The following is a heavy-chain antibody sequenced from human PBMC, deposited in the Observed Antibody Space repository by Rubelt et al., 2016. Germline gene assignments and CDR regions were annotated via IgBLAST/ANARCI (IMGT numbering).Heavy chain of an antibody. CDR3: ARVDYVWGSYRIFDY. CDR1: GGSFSGYY. CDR2: INHSGST. V-gene: IGHV4-34*01. Sequence: QVQLQQWGAGLLKPSETLSLTCAVYGGSFSGYYWSWIRQPPGKGLEWIGEINHSGSTNYNPSLKCRVTISVDTFKNQFSLKLSSVTAADTAVYYCARVDYVWGSYRIFDYWGQGTLVTVSS. D-gene: IGHD3-16*02. J-gene: IGHJ4*02.